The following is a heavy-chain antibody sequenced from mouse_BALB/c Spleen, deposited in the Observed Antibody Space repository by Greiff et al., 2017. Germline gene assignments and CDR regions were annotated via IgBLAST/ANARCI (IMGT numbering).Heavy chain of an antibody. J-gene: IGHJ4*01. Sequence: EVKLVESGGDLVKPGGSLKLSCAASGFTFSSYGLSWVRQTPDKRLEWVATISSGGSYTYYPDSVKGRFTISSDNAKNTLYLQMSSLKSEDTAMYYCARFNTTAYYAMDYWGQGTSVTVAS. CDR3: ARFNTTAYYAMDY. V-gene: IGHV5-6*01. CDR2: ISSGGSYT. D-gene: IGHD1-2*01. CDR1: GFTFSSYG.